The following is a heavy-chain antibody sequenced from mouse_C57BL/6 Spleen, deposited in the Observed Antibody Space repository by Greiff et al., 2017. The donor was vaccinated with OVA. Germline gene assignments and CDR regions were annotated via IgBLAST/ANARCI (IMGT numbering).Heavy chain of an antibody. D-gene: IGHD2-4*01. CDR2: INPNNGGT. CDR3: ARGVGRDYDGGFAY. CDR1: GYTFTDYY. J-gene: IGHJ3*01. Sequence: EVQLQQSGPELVKPGASVKISCKASGYTFTDYYMNWVKQSPGKSLEWIGDINPNNGGTSYNQKFKGKATLTVEQSSSTAYIELRSLTYEDSAVYYGARGVGRDYDGGFAYWGQGTLVTVSA. V-gene: IGHV1-26*01.